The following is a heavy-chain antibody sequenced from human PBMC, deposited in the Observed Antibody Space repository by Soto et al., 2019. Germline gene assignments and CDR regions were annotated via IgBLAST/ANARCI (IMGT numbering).Heavy chain of an antibody. V-gene: IGHV3-23*01. J-gene: IGHJ4*02. Sequence: EVELLESGGGLVQPGGSLRLSCAASGFIFSNYAMFWVRQAPGKGLEWVSTIYAGGATAHYAESVKGRFTISRDNSNNRLYLQLNNLRVEDTAVYFCAKDLIRGDGYVDFDYWGQGSLVTVSS. CDR1: GFIFSNYA. CDR2: IYAGGATA. CDR3: AKDLIRGDGYVDFDY. D-gene: IGHD3-10*01.